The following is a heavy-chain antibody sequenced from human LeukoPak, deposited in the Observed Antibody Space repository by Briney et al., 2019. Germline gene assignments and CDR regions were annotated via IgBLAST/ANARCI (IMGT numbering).Heavy chain of an antibody. CDR2: INPNSGGT. CDR1: GYTFSDYD. CDR3: ARRKVRGSWFDP. D-gene: IGHD2-21*01. J-gene: IGHJ5*02. Sequence: ASVKVSCKASGYTFSDYDVNWVRQAPGQGLEWMGWINPNSGGTNYAQKFQGRVTMTRNTSISTAYMELSSLRSEDTAVYYCARRKVRGSWFDPWGQGTLVTVSS. V-gene: IGHV1-8*01.